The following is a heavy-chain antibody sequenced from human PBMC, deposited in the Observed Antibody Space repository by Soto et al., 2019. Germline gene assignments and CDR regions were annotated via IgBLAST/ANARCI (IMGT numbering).Heavy chain of an antibody. CDR1: GYSFTNYW. J-gene: IGHJ6*02. V-gene: IGHV5-51*01. D-gene: IGHD2-2*01. CDR2: IYPGDSDT. CDR3: ARHTVPRRDIYYYYGIDV. Sequence: PGESLKISCRGSGYSFTNYWIGWVRQLPGKGLEWMGIIYPGDSDTRYSPSFQGQVTISADRSITTAYLQWSSLKASDTAMYYCARHTVPRRDIYYYYGIDVWGQGTTVTVSS.